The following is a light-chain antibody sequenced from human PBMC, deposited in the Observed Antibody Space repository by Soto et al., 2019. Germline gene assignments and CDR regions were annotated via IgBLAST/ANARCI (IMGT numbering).Light chain of an antibody. Sequence: EIVLTQSPGTLSFSPGERATLSCIASQSVSSSDLAWYQQKPGQAPRLRMSGASSRASGVPVRFSGSGSGTDFTLTISRLEXEDFALYXXXXXXGSXITFCLGTRLEIK. CDR2: GAS. CDR3: XXXXGSXIT. CDR1: QSVSSSD. J-gene: IGKJ5*01. V-gene: IGKV3-20*01.